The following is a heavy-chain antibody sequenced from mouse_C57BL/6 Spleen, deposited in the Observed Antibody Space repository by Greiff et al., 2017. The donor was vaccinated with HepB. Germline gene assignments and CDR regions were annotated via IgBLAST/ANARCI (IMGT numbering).Heavy chain of an antibody. J-gene: IGHJ2*01. CDR3: AKTEDYGSYYFDY. D-gene: IGHD1-1*01. CDR2: IWRGGST. V-gene: IGHV2-5*01. CDR1: GFSLTSYG. Sequence: QVHVKQSGPGLVQPSQSLSITCTVSGFSLTSYGVHWVRQSPGKGLEWLGVIWRGGSTDYNAAFMSRLSITKDNSKSQVFFKMNSLQADDTAIYYCAKTEDYGSYYFDYWGQGTTLTVSS.